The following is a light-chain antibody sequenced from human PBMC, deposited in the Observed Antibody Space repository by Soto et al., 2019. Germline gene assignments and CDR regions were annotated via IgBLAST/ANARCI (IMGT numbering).Light chain of an antibody. CDR1: QGISSY. V-gene: IGKV1-8*01. CDR2: AAS. CDR3: QQPNTYPVT. Sequence: RVTQWASSVHAKTGDRVTINCRASQGISSYLAWYQQKPGRAPKLLISAASTLQSGVPSRFSGSGSGTDFTLSISSLQPEDFATYYCQQPNTYPVTFAGGTKVDIK. J-gene: IGKJ4*01.